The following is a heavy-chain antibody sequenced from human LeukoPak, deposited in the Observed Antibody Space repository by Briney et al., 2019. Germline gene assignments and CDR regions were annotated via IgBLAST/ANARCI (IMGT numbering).Heavy chain of an antibody. Sequence: GGSLRLSCAASGFTFSSYAMSWVRQAPGKGLEWVSATSGSGGSTYYADSVKGRFTISRDNSKNTLYLQMNSLRAEDTAVYYCAKGPGYSSGWPLNWGQGTLVTVSS. CDR2: TSGSGGST. V-gene: IGHV3-23*01. J-gene: IGHJ4*02. CDR1: GFTFSSYA. D-gene: IGHD6-19*01. CDR3: AKGPGYSSGWPLN.